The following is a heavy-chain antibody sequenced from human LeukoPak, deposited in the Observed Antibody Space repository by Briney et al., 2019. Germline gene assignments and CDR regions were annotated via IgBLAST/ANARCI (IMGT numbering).Heavy chain of an antibody. CDR2: ISSSSSYI. CDR3: ARDRITGTPGWFDP. V-gene: IGHV3-21*01. J-gene: IGHJ5*02. D-gene: IGHD1-7*01. Sequence: PGGSLRLSCAASGFTFSSYAMSWVRQAPGKGLEWVSSISSSSSYIYYADSVKGRFTISRDNAKNSLYLQMNSLRAEDTAVYYCARDRITGTPGWFDPWGQGTLVTVSS. CDR1: GFTFSSYA.